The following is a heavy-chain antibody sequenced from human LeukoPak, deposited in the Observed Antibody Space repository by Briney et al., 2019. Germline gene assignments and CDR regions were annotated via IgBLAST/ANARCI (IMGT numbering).Heavy chain of an antibody. Sequence: SQTLSLTCTISGGSVSSGGYCWSWIRQHPGKGLEWIGYISYSGSTYYNPSLKSRVTMSVDTSKNQFSLKLSSVTAADTAVYYCARDYSSSWYFQDEGNWFDPWGQGALVTVSS. J-gene: IGHJ5*02. V-gene: IGHV4-31*03. D-gene: IGHD6-13*01. CDR2: ISYSGST. CDR3: ARDYSSSWYFQDEGNWFDP. CDR1: GGSVSSGGYC.